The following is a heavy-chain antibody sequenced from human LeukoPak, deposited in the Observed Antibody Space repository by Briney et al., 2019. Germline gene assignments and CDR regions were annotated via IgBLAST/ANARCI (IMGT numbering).Heavy chain of an antibody. CDR3: ARVVVATIDY. CDR2: IYTSGST. CDR1: GYSISSGYY. V-gene: IGHV4-61*02. D-gene: IGHD5-12*01. J-gene: IGHJ4*02. Sequence: PSETLSLTCTVSGYSISSGYYWSWIRQPAGKGLEWIGRIYTSGSTNYNPSLKSRVTISVDTSKNQFSLKLSSVTAADTAVYYCARVVVATIDYWGQGTLVTVSS.